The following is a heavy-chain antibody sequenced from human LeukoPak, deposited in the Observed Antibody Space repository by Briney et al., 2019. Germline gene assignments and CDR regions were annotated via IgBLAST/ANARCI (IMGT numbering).Heavy chain of an antibody. CDR2: IKRDGSEK. D-gene: IGHD5-24*01. CDR3: ARLDGFNY. V-gene: IGHV3-7*01. J-gene: IGHJ4*02. CDR1: GFTFGTYW. Sequence: PGGSLRLSCAASGFTFGTYWMTWVRQAPGKGLKWVANIKRDGSEKYYADSVKGRFTISRDNAKNSLYLQMNSLRAEDTAVYYCARLDGFNYWGQGTLVTVSS.